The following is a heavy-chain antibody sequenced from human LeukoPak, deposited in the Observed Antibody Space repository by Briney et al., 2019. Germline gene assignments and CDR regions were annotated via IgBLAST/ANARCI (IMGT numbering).Heavy chain of an antibody. Sequence: GGSLRLSCAASGFTFSSYWMSWVRQAPGKGLEWVANIKQDGSEKYYVDSVKGRFTISRDNAKNSLYLQMNSLRAEDTAVYYCARVEGQYCSSTSCYLAGWGQGTLVTVSS. CDR1: GFTFSSYW. D-gene: IGHD2-2*01. CDR2: IKQDGSEK. J-gene: IGHJ4*02. CDR3: ARVEGQYCSSTSCYLAG. V-gene: IGHV3-7*01.